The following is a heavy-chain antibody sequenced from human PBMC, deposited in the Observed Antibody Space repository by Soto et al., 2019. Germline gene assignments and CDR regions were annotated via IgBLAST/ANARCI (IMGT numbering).Heavy chain of an antibody. Sequence: QVQLVQSGAEVKKPGASVKVSCKASGYTFTSYGISWVRQAPGQGLEWMGWISDYNGNTNYAQKLQGRVTMTTDTSTSTAYMELRSLRSDDTAVYYCARDAPYYYDSSGYYYPNWFDPWGQGNLVTVSS. J-gene: IGHJ5*02. D-gene: IGHD3-22*01. CDR3: ARDAPYYYDSSGYYYPNWFDP. CDR1: GYTFTSYG. CDR2: ISDYNGNT. V-gene: IGHV1-18*04.